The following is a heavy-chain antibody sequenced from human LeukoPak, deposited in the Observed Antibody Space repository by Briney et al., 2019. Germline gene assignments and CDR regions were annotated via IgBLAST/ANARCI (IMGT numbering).Heavy chain of an antibody. CDR3: ARRGGGYSYELDY. D-gene: IGHD5-18*01. J-gene: IGHJ4*02. CDR1: GGSISSYY. V-gene: IGHV4-59*08. Sequence: SETLSLTCTVSGGSISSYYWSWIWQPPGKGLEWIGYIYYSGSTNYNPSLKSRVTISVDTSKNQFSLKLSSVTAADTAVYYCARRGGGYSYELDYWGQGTLVTVSS. CDR2: IYYSGST.